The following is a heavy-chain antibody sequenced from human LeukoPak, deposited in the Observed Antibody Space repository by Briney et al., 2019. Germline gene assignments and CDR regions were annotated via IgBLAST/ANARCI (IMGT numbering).Heavy chain of an antibody. CDR3: ARASKTTLFDY. Sequence: GGSLRLSCAASGFTFSSYAMHWVRQAPGKGLEWVAVISYDGSNKYYADSVKGRFTISRDNSKNTLYLQMNSLRAEDTAVYYCARASKTTLFDYWGQGTLVTVSS. CDR2: ISYDGSNK. V-gene: IGHV3-30-3*01. D-gene: IGHD4-11*01. CDR1: GFTFSSYA. J-gene: IGHJ4*02.